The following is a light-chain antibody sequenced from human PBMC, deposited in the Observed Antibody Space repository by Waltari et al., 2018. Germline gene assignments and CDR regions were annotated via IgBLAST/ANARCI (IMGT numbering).Light chain of an antibody. CDR2: WAS. CDR1: PSVLYSSNNKNY. CDR3: LQYYSTPLT. Sequence: DIVMTQSPDSLAVSLGERATINCTSSPSVLYSSNNKNYLAWYQQKPGQPPKLLIYWASTRESGVPDRFSGSGSGTDFTLTISSLQAEDVAVYYCLQYYSTPLTFGQGTKLEIK. J-gene: IGKJ2*01. V-gene: IGKV4-1*01.